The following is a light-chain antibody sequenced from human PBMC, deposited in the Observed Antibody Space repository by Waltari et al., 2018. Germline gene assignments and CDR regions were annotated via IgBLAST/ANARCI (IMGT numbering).Light chain of an antibody. Sequence: SILTQPTSVSGSPGQRVTIPCTGSSPNIGAGHDVQSDQAFPGTAPKLLIYGNNNRPSGVPDRFSGSKSGSSASLAINGLQAEDEADYYCQSFDSNVRGGVVFGGGTKVTVL. V-gene: IGLV1-40*01. J-gene: IGLJ3*02. CDR3: QSFDSNVRGGVV. CDR2: GNN. CDR1: SPNIGAGHD.